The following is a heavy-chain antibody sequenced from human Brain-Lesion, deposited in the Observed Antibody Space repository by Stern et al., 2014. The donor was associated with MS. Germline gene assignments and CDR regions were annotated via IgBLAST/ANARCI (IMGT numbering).Heavy chain of an antibody. Sequence: QVQLVESGPGLVKPSQTLSLSCTVSGGSISSGGYYWSWIRQPAGKGLEWIGRIFNSGSPRYNPSLKSRVTISIDTSKNQFSIRQTSMTAADTAVYYCARGRVVPGFQYYATDVWGQGTTVIVSS. J-gene: IGHJ6*02. CDR1: GGSISSGGYY. CDR2: IFNSGSP. V-gene: IGHV4-61*02. CDR3: ARGRVVPGFQYYATDV. D-gene: IGHD2-2*01.